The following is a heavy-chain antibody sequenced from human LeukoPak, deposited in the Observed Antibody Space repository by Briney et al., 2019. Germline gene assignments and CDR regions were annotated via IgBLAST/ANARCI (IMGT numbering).Heavy chain of an antibody. CDR3: AKDPLPYYYGSGSYYNFDY. D-gene: IGHD3-10*01. Sequence: GGSLRLSCAASGFTFSSYGMHWVRQAPGKGLEWVAVISYDGSNKYYADSVKGRFTISRDNSKNTLYLQMNSLRAEDTAVYYCAKDPLPYYYGSGSYYNFDYWGQGTLVTVSS. CDR2: ISYDGSNK. CDR1: GFTFSSYG. V-gene: IGHV3-30*18. J-gene: IGHJ4*02.